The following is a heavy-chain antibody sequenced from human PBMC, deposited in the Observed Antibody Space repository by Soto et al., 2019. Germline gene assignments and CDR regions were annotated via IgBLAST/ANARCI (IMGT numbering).Heavy chain of an antibody. CDR1: GFNFGVHA. Sequence: PGGSLRLSCSASGFNFGVHAMSWVRQAPGKGLEWVGFIRRKAYGGTTDYAASVKGRFTISRDDSKSIAYLYMNSLKIEDTAVYYCTRSLAIDFDSWGQRTLVTVSS. V-gene: IGHV3-49*04. J-gene: IGHJ4*02. CDR3: TRSLAIDFDS. CDR2: IRRKAYGGTT.